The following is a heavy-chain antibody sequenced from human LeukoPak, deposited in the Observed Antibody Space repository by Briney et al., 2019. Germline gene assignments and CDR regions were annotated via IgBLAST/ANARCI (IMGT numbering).Heavy chain of an antibody. V-gene: IGHV3-11*01. CDR3: ARDEYYYGSGADI. Sequence: PGGSLRLFCAASGFTFSDYQMNWIRQAPGKGLAWVSYISSSGCTISYADSVKGRFTISRDNAKNSLYLQMNSLRDEDTAVYYCARDEYYYGSGADIWGQGTMVTVSS. D-gene: IGHD3-10*01. CDR2: ISSSGCTI. CDR1: GFTFSDYQ. J-gene: IGHJ3*02.